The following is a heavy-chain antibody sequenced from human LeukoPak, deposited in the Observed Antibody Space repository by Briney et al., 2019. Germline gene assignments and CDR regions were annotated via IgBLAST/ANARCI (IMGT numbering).Heavy chain of an antibody. Sequence: SETLSLTCTVSGDSVTSGGFYWAWLRQPPGKGLEWIATVYYTGSTYYNPSLKSRVTISIYTSKNHFSLKLRSVVAPDTAVYYCARHSGSGSLSRPFDPWGQGTLVTVSS. V-gene: IGHV4-39*02. CDR2: VYYTGST. J-gene: IGHJ5*02. CDR1: GDSVTSGGFY. CDR3: ARHSGSGSLSRPFDP. D-gene: IGHD3-10*01.